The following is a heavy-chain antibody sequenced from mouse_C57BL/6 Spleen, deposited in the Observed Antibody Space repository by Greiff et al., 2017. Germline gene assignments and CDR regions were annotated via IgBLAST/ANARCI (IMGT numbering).Heavy chain of an antibody. J-gene: IGHJ3*01. CDR1: GYAFTNYL. D-gene: IGHD3-2*02. V-gene: IGHV1-54*01. CDR2: INPGSGGT. Sequence: QVQLQQSGAELVRPGTSVKVSCKASGYAFTNYLIEWVKQRPGQGLEWIGVINPGSGGTNYNEKFKGKATLTADKSSSTAYMQLSSLTSEDSAVYFWARGDSSGEAFAYWGQGTLVTVSA. CDR3: ARGDSSGEAFAY.